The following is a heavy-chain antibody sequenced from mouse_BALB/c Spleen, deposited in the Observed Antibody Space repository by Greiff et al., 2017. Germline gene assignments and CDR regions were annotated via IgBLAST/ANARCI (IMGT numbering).Heavy chain of an antibody. CDR3: TRRYGPTVLFDY. V-gene: IGHV1S81*02. CDR1: GYTFTSYY. Sequence: VQRVESGAELVKPGASVKLSCKASGYTFTSYYMYWVKQRPGQGLEWIGEINPSNGGTNFNEKFKSKATLTVDKSSSTAYMQLSSLTSEDSAVYYCTRRYGPTVLFDYWGQGTTLTVSS. D-gene: IGHD1-1*02. CDR2: INPSNGGT. J-gene: IGHJ2*01.